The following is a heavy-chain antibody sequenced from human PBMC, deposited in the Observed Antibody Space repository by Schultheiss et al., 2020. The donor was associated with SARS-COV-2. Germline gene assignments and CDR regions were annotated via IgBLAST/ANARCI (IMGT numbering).Heavy chain of an antibody. CDR3: ARKIYGSGSYYDY. CDR1: GGSFSGYY. Sequence: SQTLSLTCAVYGGSFSGYYWSWIRQPPGKGLEWIGEINHSGSTNYNPSLKSRVTISVDRSKNQFSLKLSSVTAADTAVYYCARKIYGSGSYYDYWGQGTLVTVSS. V-gene: IGHV4-34*01. J-gene: IGHJ4*02. CDR2: INHSGST. D-gene: IGHD3-10*01.